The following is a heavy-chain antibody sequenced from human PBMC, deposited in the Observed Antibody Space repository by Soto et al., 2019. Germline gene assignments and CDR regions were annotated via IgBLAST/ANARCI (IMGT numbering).Heavy chain of an antibody. J-gene: IGHJ4*02. Sequence: ASVKVSCKASGYTFTSYDINWVRQAAGQGPEWMGSVTPRNGDTAFAQKYQGRVTVTSNTSMSTVYMELSNLRSDDTAVYYCARGGYYWARRHYFDSWGQGTLVTFSS. CDR1: GYTFTSYD. CDR2: VTPRNGDT. CDR3: ARGGYYWARRHYFDS. D-gene: IGHD1-20*01. V-gene: IGHV1-8*02.